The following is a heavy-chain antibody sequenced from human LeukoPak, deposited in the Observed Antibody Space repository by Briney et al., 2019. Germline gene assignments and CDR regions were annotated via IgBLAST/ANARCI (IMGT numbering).Heavy chain of an antibody. CDR1: GYSISSGYF. J-gene: IGHJ4*02. CDR2: IYHSGST. V-gene: IGHV4-38-2*02. D-gene: IGHD3-10*01. Sequence: SETLSLTCTVSGYSISSGYFWGWIRQPPGKGLEWIGSIYHSGSTSYNPSLKSRVTISVDTSKNQFSLKLSSVTAADTAVYYCAKHYMGSSYNRGLDYWGQGTLVTVSS. CDR3: AKHYMGSSYNRGLDY.